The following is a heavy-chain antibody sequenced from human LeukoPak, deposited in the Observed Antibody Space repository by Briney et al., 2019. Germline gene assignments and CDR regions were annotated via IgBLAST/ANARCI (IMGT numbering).Heavy chain of an antibody. CDR3: AKWYPGNMDV. CDR2: IHTTATTI. J-gene: IGHJ6*04. D-gene: IGHD2-2*01. CDR1: GFTFNRYE. Sequence: GGSLRLSCAASGFTFNRYELIWVRQAPGKGLEWVSYIHTTATTIYYADSVKGRFSISRDNAKSSLYLQMNSLRAEDTAVYYCAKWYPGNMDVWGKGTTVTVSS. V-gene: IGHV3-48*03.